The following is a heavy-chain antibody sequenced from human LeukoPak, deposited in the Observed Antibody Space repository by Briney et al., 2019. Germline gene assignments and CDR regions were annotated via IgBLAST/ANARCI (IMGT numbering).Heavy chain of an antibody. D-gene: IGHD3-10*01. V-gene: IGHV4-39*07. CDR3: ARDYGSGSYPYYYYMDV. Sequence: SETLSLTCTVSGGSISSSNYYWGWIRQPPGKGLEWLGSIYYSGNTYYNPSLKSRVTISIDTSKNQFSLKLSSVTAADTAVYYCARDYGSGSYPYYYYMDVWGKGTTVTVS. CDR1: GGSISSSNYY. CDR2: IYYSGNT. J-gene: IGHJ6*03.